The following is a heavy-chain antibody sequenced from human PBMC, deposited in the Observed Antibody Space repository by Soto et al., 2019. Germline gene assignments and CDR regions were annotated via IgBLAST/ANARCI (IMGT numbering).Heavy chain of an antibody. CDR3: TRDEAAAKD. V-gene: IGHV3-7*01. D-gene: IGHD2-2*01. Sequence: EVQLVESGGGLVQPGGSLRLSCAASGFTFNNYWMSWVRQAPGKGLEWVANIKQDGREKHYVDSVKGRFTISRDNAKNSVYLQMNSLRAEDSAVYYCTRDEAAAKDWGQGTLVTVSS. J-gene: IGHJ4*02. CDR2: IKQDGREK. CDR1: GFTFNNYW.